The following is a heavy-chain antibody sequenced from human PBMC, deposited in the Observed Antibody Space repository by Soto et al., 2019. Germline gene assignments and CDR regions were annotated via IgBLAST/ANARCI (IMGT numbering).Heavy chain of an antibody. D-gene: IGHD2-8*01. V-gene: IGHV1-69*13. J-gene: IGHJ6*02. CDR3: ARDHSTIYYYYGMAV. CDR2: IIPIFGTA. CDR1: GGTFSSYA. Sequence: ASVKVSCKASGGTFSSYAISWVRQAPGQGLEWMGGIIPIFGTANYAQKFQGRVTITADESTSTAYMELSSLRSEDTAVYYCARDHSTIYYYYGMAVWGQGTTVTVSS.